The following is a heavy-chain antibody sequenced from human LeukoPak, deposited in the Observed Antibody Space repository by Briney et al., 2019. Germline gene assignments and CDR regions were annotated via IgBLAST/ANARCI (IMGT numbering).Heavy chain of an antibody. Sequence: SETLSLTCTVSGGSISNYYWSWIRQPPGKGLEWIGYIYYSGSTNYNPSLKSRVTISVDTSKNQFSLKLSSVTAADTAVYYCARVMDYDILTGDYYYYMDVWGKGTTVTISS. J-gene: IGHJ6*03. CDR3: ARVMDYDILTGDYYYYMDV. CDR2: IYYSGST. D-gene: IGHD3-9*01. CDR1: GGSISNYY. V-gene: IGHV4-59*01.